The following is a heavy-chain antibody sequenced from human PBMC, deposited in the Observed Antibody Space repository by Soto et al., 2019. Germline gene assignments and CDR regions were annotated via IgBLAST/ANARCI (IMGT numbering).Heavy chain of an antibody. CDR1: GFTFSSYD. V-gene: IGHV3-13*01. CDR3: AREYSIGPSHYYYDVMAV. D-gene: IGHD6-19*01. Sequence: PGGSLRLSCAASGFTFSSYDMHWVRQATGKGLEWVSAIGTAGDTYYPGSVKGRFTISRENAKNSLYLQMNSLRAEDTAVYYCAREYSIGPSHYYYDVMAVCGQGTTDTVSS. CDR2: IGTAGDT. J-gene: IGHJ6*01.